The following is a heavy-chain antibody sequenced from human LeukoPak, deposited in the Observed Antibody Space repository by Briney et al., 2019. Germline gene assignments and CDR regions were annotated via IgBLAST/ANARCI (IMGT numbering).Heavy chain of an antibody. CDR3: VRQYDSSGMDAFDI. D-gene: IGHD3-22*01. CDR2: IYPGDSDT. CDR1: GYSFTSYW. V-gene: IGHV5-51*01. J-gene: IGHJ3*02. Sequence: GESLKISCKGSGYSFTSYWIGWVRQMPGKGLEWMGIIYPGDSDTRYSPSFQGQVTISADKSISTAYLQWSSLKASDTAMYYCVRQYDSSGMDAFDIWSQGTMVTVSS.